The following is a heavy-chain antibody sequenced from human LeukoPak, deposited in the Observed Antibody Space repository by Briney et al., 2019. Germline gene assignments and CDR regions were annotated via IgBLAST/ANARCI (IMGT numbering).Heavy chain of an antibody. CDR2: IYPGDSDT. J-gene: IGHJ4*02. CDR1: GYIFTSYW. D-gene: IGHD3-22*01. CDR3: ARGGLVYDSSGFPDY. V-gene: IGHV5-51*01. Sequence: GESVKISCKGSGYIFTSYWIGWVRPMPWKGLEWMGIIYPGDSDTRYSPSFQGQVTISADKSISTAYLQWSSLKASDTAMYYCARGGLVYDSSGFPDYWGQGTLVTVSS.